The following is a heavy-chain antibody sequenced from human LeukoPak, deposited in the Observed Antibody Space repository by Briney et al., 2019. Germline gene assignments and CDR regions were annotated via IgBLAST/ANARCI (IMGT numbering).Heavy chain of an antibody. CDR2: IFYTGRT. CDR3: ARVYSYGEIWFDP. J-gene: IGHJ5*02. Sequence: SETLSLTCTVSGGSISSFFWNWIRQPPGEGLEWIGHIFYTGRTTYSPSLKSRVTISIDTSKNQFSLKMSSVTAADTAVYYCARVYSYGEIWFDPWGHGTLVTVSS. D-gene: IGHD5-18*01. CDR1: GGSISSFF. V-gene: IGHV4-59*01.